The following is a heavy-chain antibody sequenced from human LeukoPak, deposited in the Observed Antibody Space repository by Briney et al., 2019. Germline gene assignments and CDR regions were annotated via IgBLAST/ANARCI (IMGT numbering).Heavy chain of an antibody. V-gene: IGHV1-24*01. Sequence: ASVKVSFKVSGYTLTELSMHWVRQAPGKGLEWMGGFDPEDGETIYAQKFQGRVTMTEDTSTDTAYMELSSLRSEDTAVYYCATGAWQLRRPWFDPWGQGTLVTVSS. D-gene: IGHD6-6*01. CDR3: ATGAWQLRRPWFDP. J-gene: IGHJ5*02. CDR2: FDPEDGET. CDR1: GYTLTELS.